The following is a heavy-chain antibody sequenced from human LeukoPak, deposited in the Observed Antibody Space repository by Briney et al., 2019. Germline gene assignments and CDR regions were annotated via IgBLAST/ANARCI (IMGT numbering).Heavy chain of an antibody. CDR1: GGTFISYA. V-gene: IGHV1-69*06. J-gene: IGHJ4*02. Sequence: SVKVSCKASGGTFISYAISWVRQAPGQGLEWMGGIIPIFGTANYAQKFQGRVTITADKSTSTAYMELSSLRSEDTAVYYCARGRVGLRGQWLVLDYWGQGTLVTVSS. CDR3: ARGRVGLRGQWLVLDY. CDR2: IIPIFGTA. D-gene: IGHD6-19*01.